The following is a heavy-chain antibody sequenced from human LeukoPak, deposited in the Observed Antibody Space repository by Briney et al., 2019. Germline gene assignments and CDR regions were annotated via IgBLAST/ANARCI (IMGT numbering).Heavy chain of an antibody. J-gene: IGHJ4*02. Sequence: GGSLRLSCAASGFTFSSYSMNWVRQAPGKGLEWVSSISSSSSYIYYADSVKGRFTISRDNSKNTLYLQMNSLRAEDTAVYYCARESYDTYYFDYWGQGTLVTVSS. CDR1: GFTFSSYS. V-gene: IGHV3-21*04. D-gene: IGHD3-22*01. CDR3: ARESYDTYYFDY. CDR2: ISSSSSYI.